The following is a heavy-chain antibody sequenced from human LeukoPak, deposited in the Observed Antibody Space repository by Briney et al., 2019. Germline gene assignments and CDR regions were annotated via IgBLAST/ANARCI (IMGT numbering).Heavy chain of an antibody. CDR3: ATWGLRLGALDY. V-gene: IGHV3-23*01. CDR1: GFTFSSYA. Sequence: GGSLRLSCAASGFTFSSYAMSWVRQAPGKGLEWVSAISGSGGSTYYADSVKGRFTISRDNSKNTLYLQMNSLRAEDTAVYYCATWGLRLGALDYWGQGTLVTVSS. CDR2: ISGSGGST. D-gene: IGHD5-12*01. J-gene: IGHJ4*02.